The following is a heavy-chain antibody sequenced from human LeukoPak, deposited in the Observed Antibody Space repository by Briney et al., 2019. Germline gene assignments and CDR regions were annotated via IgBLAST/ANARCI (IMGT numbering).Heavy chain of an antibody. D-gene: IGHD3-22*01. J-gene: IGHJ3*02. Sequence: ASVKVSCKASGYTFTGYYMHWVRQAPGQGLEWMGRINPNSGGTNYAQKFQGWVTMTRDTSISTAYMELSRLRSDDTAVYYCARGGPRFVTMIVVDYAFDIWGQGTMVTVSS. CDR1: GYTFTGYY. CDR3: ARGGPRFVTMIVVDYAFDI. CDR2: INPNSGGT. V-gene: IGHV1-2*04.